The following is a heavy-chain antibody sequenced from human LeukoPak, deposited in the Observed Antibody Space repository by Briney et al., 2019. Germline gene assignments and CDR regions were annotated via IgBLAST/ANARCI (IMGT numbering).Heavy chain of an antibody. Sequence: SETLSLTCTVSGDSISNGVKYWSWIRQHPGRGLEWIGYIYHSGRSYYNPSLKSRITMSVDTSKNQCSLNLSSVTAADTAVSYCARDQVECTGGTCQSRVGFDFWGQGTLVTVSS. CDR2: IYHSGRS. V-gene: IGHV4-31*03. D-gene: IGHD2-8*02. J-gene: IGHJ4*02. CDR3: ARDQVECTGGTCQSRVGFDF. CDR1: GDSISNGVKY.